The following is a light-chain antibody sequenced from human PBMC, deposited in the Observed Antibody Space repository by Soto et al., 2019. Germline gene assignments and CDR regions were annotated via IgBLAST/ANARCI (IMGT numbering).Light chain of an antibody. J-gene: IGLJ1*01. Sequence: QSVLTQPASASGSPGQSITIACTGSSSDVGAYNLVSWYQHHPGKAPKLILYEVTTRPSGVSSRFSGSKSGNTASLTISGLQADDEANYYCSSYTSSNTPYVFGTGTKVTVL. CDR2: EVT. V-gene: IGLV2-14*01. CDR1: SSDVGAYNL. CDR3: SSYTSSNTPYV.